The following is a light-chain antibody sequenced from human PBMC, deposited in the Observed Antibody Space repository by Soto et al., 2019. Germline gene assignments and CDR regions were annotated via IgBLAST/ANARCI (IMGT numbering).Light chain of an antibody. CDR1: QSVSGCS. J-gene: IGKJ2*01. CDR2: GSS. CDR3: QQYGSSSMYT. V-gene: IGKV3-20*01. Sequence: EIVLTQSPGTLSLSPGERATLSCRASQSVSGCSVASYQQKPGQAPSLLLYGSSIRATGIPDRFSGRGSLTDFTLTISRLESIDFAVYYCQQYGSSSMYTFGQGTKLEIK.